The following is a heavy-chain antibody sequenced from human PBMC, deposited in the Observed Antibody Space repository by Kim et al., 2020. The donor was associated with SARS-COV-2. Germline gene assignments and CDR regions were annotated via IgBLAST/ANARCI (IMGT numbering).Heavy chain of an antibody. CDR1: GFTLSSYW. CDR2: INSDGSST. D-gene: IGHD2-8*01. Sequence: GGSLRLSCAASGFTLSSYWMHWVRQAPGKGLVWVSRINSDGSSTSYADSVKGRFTISRDNAKNTLYLQMNSLRAEDTAVYYCARGAAFYCTNGVCGNFDYWGQGTLVSVSS. J-gene: IGHJ4*02. CDR3: ARGAAFYCTNGVCGNFDY. V-gene: IGHV3-74*01.